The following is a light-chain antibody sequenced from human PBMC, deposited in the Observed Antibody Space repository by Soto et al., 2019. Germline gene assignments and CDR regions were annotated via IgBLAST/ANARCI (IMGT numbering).Light chain of an antibody. CDR3: QHYGSTPYT. CDR1: QSVSSNY. CDR2: GAS. V-gene: IGKV3-20*01. Sequence: EIVLTQSSGTLSLSPGERATLSCRASQSVSSNYLAWYQQQPGQAPRPLIYGASSRATGIPDRCSSSVSGTEFTLTISRLEPDDFVVYYCQHYGSTPYTFGQGTKLEIQ. J-gene: IGKJ2*01.